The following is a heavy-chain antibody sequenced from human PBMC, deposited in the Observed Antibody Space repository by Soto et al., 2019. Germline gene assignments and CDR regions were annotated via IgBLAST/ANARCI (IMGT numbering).Heavy chain of an antibody. CDR1: GFTVSSTY. CDR3: ARAVLTYYYDSSGYSGAPYFDY. CDR2: IYSGGST. D-gene: IGHD3-22*01. J-gene: IGHJ4*02. V-gene: IGHV3-53*01. Sequence: LILSCAASGFTVSSTYMSWVRQAPGKGLEWVSVIYSGGSTYYADSVKGRFTISRDNSKNTLYLQMNSLRAEDTAVYYCARAVLTYYYDSSGYSGAPYFDYWGQGTLVTVSS.